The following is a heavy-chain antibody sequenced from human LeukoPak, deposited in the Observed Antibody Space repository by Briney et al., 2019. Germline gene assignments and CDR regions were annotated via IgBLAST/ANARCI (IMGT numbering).Heavy chain of an antibody. Sequence: GGSLRLSCAASGFTFSSYGIHWVRQAPGKGLEWVAVISYDGSTIYYADSVKGRFTISRDNSKDTLYLQMNSLRADDTAVYYCAKGVGSTGSYFDYWGQGTLVTVSS. J-gene: IGHJ4*02. CDR1: GFTFSSYG. D-gene: IGHD1-26*01. CDR2: ISYDGSTI. V-gene: IGHV3-30*18. CDR3: AKGVGSTGSYFDY.